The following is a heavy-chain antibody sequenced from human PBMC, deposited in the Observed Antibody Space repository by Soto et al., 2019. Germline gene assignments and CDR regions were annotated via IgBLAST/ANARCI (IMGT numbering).Heavy chain of an antibody. CDR3: ARREDWNSIRPYDY. Sequence: PSETLSLTCTFSGGSISSSSYYWGWIRQPPGKGLEWIGSIYYSGSTYYNPSLKSRVTISVDTSKNQFSLKLSSVTAADTAVYYCARREDWNSIRPYDYWGQGTLVTVSS. D-gene: IGHD1-7*01. CDR1: GGSISSSSYY. V-gene: IGHV4-39*01. CDR2: IYYSGST. J-gene: IGHJ4*02.